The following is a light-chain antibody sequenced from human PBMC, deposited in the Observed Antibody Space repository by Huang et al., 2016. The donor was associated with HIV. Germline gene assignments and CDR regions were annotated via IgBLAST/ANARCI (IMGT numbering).Light chain of an antibody. CDR1: QSIDSY. V-gene: IGKV1-5*01. Sequence: DIQMTQSPSTLSASVGDRVTITCRASQSIDSYFAWYQQKPGKAPKLLIYDASSLDSGVPSRFSGSGSGTEFTLTISSLQPDNFATYYCQQYHSYPGTFGQGTKVEIK. J-gene: IGKJ1*01. CDR2: DAS. CDR3: QQYHSYPGT.